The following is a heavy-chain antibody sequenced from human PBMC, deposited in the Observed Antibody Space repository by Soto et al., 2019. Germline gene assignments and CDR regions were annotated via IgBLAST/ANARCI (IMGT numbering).Heavy chain of an antibody. V-gene: IGHV3-53*01. CDR3: TRAGSDPGNFYISNYYAMVV. D-gene: IGHD3-10*01. Sequence: GGSLRLSCAASGFSVSSDYMSWVRQAPGKGLEWVSLIYSGGDTYYADFVKGRFTISRDISSNTIYLHMTSLRADDTAIYYCTRAGSDPGNFYISNYYAMVVWGRGTTVTVSS. CDR2: IYSGGDT. CDR1: GFSVSSDY. J-gene: IGHJ6*02.